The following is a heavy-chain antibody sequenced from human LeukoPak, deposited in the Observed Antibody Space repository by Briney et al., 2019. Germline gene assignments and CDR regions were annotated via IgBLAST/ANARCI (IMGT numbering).Heavy chain of an antibody. J-gene: IGHJ4*02. CDR2: MNPNSGNT. D-gene: IGHD6-19*01. Sequence: ASVKVSCKASGYTFTSYDINWVRQATGQGLEWMGWMNPNSGNTGYAQKFQGRVTMTRNTSISTAYMELSSLRPEDTAVYYCARGSFSSGWRGGYYFDYWGQGTLVTVSS. CDR3: ARGSFSSGWRGGYYFDY. CDR1: GYTFTSYD. V-gene: IGHV1-8*01.